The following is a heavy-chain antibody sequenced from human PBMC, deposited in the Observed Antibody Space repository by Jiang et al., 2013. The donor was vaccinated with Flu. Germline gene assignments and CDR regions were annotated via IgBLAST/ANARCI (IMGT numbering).Heavy chain of an antibody. V-gene: IGHV3-15*01. Sequence: TDYAAPVKGRFTISRDDSKNTLYLQMNSLKTEDTAVYYCTTDMVWSSSWYVSGWFDPWGQGTLVTVSS. CDR3: TTDMVWSSSWYVSGWFDP. D-gene: IGHD6-13*01. J-gene: IGHJ5*02. CDR2: T.